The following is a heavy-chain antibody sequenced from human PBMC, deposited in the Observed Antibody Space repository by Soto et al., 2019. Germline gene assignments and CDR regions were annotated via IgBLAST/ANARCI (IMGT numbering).Heavy chain of an antibody. CDR2: IIAIFGTA. Sequence: GASVKVSCKACGGTFSSYAISWVRQAAGQGLEWMGGIIAIFGTANYAQKLQGRVTITADKSTSTAYMELSSLSSEETAVYYCALDLRGCSSSTCDMFGGYVPGIDVWGQGTTVTVSS. CDR3: ALDLRGCSSSTCDMFGGYVPGIDV. V-gene: IGHV1-69*06. D-gene: IGHD2-2*02. CDR1: GGTFSSYA. J-gene: IGHJ6*02.